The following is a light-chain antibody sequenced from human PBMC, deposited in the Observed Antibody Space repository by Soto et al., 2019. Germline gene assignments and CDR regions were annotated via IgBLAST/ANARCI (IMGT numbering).Light chain of an antibody. Sequence: QSALTQPPSASGTPGQRVTISCSGSSSNIGSDFVYWYQQLPGTATKLLIYHNYQRPSGVPDRFSGSKSGTSGSLAISDLRSEDEADYYCSAWDDSLSAYVFGAGTKLTVL. V-gene: IGLV1-47*01. J-gene: IGLJ1*01. CDR1: SSNIGSDF. CDR2: HNY. CDR3: SAWDDSLSAYV.